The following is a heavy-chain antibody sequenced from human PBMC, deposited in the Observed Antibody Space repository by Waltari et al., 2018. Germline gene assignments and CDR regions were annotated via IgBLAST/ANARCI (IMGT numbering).Heavy chain of an antibody. CDR2: INHSGST. Sequence: QVQLQQWGPGLLEPSETLSLTCAVHGASFSGYHWSRTRQPPGKGLEGIGEINHSGSTNYNPSLKSRVTISVDTSKNQFSLKLSSVTAADTAVYYCARPRAYYDFWSGPRVFDPWGQGTLVTVSS. CDR1: GASFSGYH. J-gene: IGHJ5*02. V-gene: IGHV4-34*01. CDR3: ARPRAYYDFWSGPRVFDP. D-gene: IGHD3-3*01.